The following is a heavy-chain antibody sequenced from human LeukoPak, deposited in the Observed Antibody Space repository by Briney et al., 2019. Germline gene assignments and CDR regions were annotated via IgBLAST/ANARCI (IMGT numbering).Heavy chain of an antibody. CDR2: IWYDGSNK. CDR1: GFTFSSYG. D-gene: IGHD3-22*01. J-gene: IGHJ4*02. Sequence: GGSLRLSCAASGFTFSSYGMHWVRQVPGKGLEWVAVIWYDGSNKYYADSVKGRFTISRDNSKNTLYLQMNSLRAEDTAVYYCARGYDSSGPDYWGQGTLVTVSS. CDR3: ARGYDSSGPDY. V-gene: IGHV3-33*01.